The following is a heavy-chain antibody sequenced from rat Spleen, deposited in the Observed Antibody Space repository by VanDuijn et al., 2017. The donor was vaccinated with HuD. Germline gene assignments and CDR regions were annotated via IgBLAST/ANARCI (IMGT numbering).Heavy chain of an antibody. Sequence: EVQLVESGGGLVQPGRSLKLSCAASGFTFNNYGMAWVRQAPTKGLEWVATISYDGISTYYRDSVRGRFTISRDNAKSTLYLQMDSLRSEDTATYYCARRWAGLDYWGQGVMVTVSS. D-gene: IGHD1-11*01. CDR1: GFTFNNYG. J-gene: IGHJ2*01. V-gene: IGHV5-29*01. CDR3: ARRWAGLDY. CDR2: ISYDGIST.